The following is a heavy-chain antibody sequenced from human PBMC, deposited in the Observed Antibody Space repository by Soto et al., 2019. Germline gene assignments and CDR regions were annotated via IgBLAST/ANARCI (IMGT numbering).Heavy chain of an antibody. D-gene: IGHD3-16*02. CDR3: NTYDYIRGSDRYRWAY. J-gene: IGHJ4*02. Sequence: DVQLVESGGALVKPGGSLRLSCAASGITLSNSWMSWVRQAPGGGLEWVASILSVSDGERTDYAAPVRGRFSISRDDSKNTLHLEMNTLKTEDTGVYYCNTYDYIRGSDRYRWAYWGQGTPVTVSS. CDR1: GITLSNSW. CDR2: ILSVSDGERT. V-gene: IGHV3-15*02.